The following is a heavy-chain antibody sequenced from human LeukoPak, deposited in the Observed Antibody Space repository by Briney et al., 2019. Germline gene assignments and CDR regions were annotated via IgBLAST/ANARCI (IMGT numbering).Heavy chain of an antibody. CDR3: ARGGSYFDS. CDR2: IYYSGST. D-gene: IGHD1-26*01. Sequence: SETLSLTCTVSGGSISSYYWSWIRQPPGKGLEWIGYIYYSGSTNYNPSLKSRVTISVDTSKNQFSLKLSSVTAADTAVYYCARGGSYFDSWGQGTLVTVSS. V-gene: IGHV4-59*01. J-gene: IGHJ4*02. CDR1: GGSISSYY.